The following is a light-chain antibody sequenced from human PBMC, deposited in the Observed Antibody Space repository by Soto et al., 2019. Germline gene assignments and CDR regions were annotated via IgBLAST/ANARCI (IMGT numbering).Light chain of an antibody. V-gene: IGLV2-8*01. CDR1: SSDVGGYNY. Sequence: QSALNQPPSASGSPGQSVTISCTGTSSDVGGYNYVSWYQQHPGKAPKLMIYEVTKRPSGVPDRFSGSKSGNTASLTVSGLQAEDEADYYCSSYAGSKGSVFGGGTKLTVL. CDR2: EVT. J-gene: IGLJ2*01. CDR3: SSYAGSKGSV.